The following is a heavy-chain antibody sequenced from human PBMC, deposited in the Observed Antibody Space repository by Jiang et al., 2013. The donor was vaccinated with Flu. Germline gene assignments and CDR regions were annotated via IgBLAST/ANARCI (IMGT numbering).Heavy chain of an antibody. Sequence: SGAEVKKPGSSVKVSCKASGGTFSSYAISWVRQAPGQGLEWMGRIIPILGIANYAQKFQGRVTITADKSTSTAYMELSSLRSEDTAVYYCARDRGDLKDIVVVPAAIHNWFDPWGQGTLVTVSS. CDR1: GGTFSSYA. D-gene: IGHD2-2*02. J-gene: IGHJ5*02. CDR3: ARDRGDLKDIVVVPAAIHNWFDP. V-gene: IGHV1-69*04. CDR2: IIPILGIA.